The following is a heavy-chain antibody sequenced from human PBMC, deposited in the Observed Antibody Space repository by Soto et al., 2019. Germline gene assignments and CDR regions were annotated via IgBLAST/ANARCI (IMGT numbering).Heavy chain of an antibody. CDR1: DFSINSGHY. CDR2: IFHNGYT. D-gene: IGHD2-8*01. Sequence: SETLSLTCTVSDFSINSGHYWGWIRQPPGKGLEWIANIFHNGYTYYNPSLKSRVTISVDTSKNQFSLKLNSVTAADTAMYFCARYNSYAIDYWGRGTLVTVSS. V-gene: IGHV4-38-2*02. CDR3: ARYNSYAIDY. J-gene: IGHJ4*02.